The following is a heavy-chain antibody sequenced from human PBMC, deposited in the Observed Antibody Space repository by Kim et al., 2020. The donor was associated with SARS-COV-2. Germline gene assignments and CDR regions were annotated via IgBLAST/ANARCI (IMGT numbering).Heavy chain of an antibody. CDR2: IYYSGST. CDR3: ARGFRGGYDSDY. CDR1: GGSISSGGYY. J-gene: IGHJ4*02. V-gene: IGHV4-31*03. D-gene: IGHD5-12*01. Sequence: SETLSLTCTVSGGSISSGGYYWSWIRQHPGKGLEWIGYIYYSGSTYYNPSLKSRVTISVDTSKNQFSLKLSSVTAADTAVYYCARGFRGGYDSDYWGQGTLVTVSS.